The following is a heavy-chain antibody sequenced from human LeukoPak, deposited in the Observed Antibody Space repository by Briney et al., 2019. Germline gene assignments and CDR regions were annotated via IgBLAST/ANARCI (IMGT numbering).Heavy chain of an antibody. Sequence: GGSLTLSCAASGFTFSSAWMSWVRQAPGKGLEWVGRIKSKSDGGTIDYAAPVKGRFIISRDDSKTTLDLLMNSLKTEDTAVYYCSTDDGRFWGQGTLVTVSS. CDR2: IKSKSDGGTI. V-gene: IGHV3-15*01. CDR1: GFTFSSAW. CDR3: STDDGRF. D-gene: IGHD4-17*01. J-gene: IGHJ4*02.